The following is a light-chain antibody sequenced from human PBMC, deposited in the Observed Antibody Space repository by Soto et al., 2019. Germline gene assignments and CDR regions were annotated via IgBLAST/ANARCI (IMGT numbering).Light chain of an antibody. CDR1: QSVSTN. V-gene: IGKV3-15*01. CDR3: QQYSKWPWT. CDR2: DAS. J-gene: IGKJ1*01. Sequence: EIVMTQSPATLSMSPGERATLSCRASQSVSTNLAWHQQKHGQAPRLLIFDASARATGIPDRFSGSGSGTQFTLTISSLQSEDFAVYYCQQYSKWPWTFGQGTKVEI.